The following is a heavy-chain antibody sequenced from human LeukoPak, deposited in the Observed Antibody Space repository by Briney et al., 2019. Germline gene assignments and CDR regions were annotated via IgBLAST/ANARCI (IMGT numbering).Heavy chain of an antibody. Sequence: PGRSLRLSCAASGFTFSSYGMHWVRQAPGKGLEWVAVISYDGSNKYYADSVKGRFTISRDNSKNTLYLQMNSLRAEDTAVYYCAKDTVNSGYSYGYSDYWGQGTLVTVSS. V-gene: IGHV3-30*18. D-gene: IGHD5-18*01. CDR3: AKDTVNSGYSYGYSDY. CDR2: ISYDGSNK. CDR1: GFTFSSYG. J-gene: IGHJ4*02.